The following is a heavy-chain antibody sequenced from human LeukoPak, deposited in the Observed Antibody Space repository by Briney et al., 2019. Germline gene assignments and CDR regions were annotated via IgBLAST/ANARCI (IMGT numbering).Heavy chain of an antibody. CDR1: GGTISSSSYY. V-gene: IGHV4-39*07. CDR2: IYYSGST. D-gene: IGHD6-19*01. CDR3: ARGGWHSDPNFDY. Sequence: SETLSLTCTVSGGTISSSSYYWGWIRQPPGKGLEWIGSIYYSGSTYYNPSLKSRVTISVDTSKNQFSLKLSSVTAADTAVYYCARGGWHSDPNFDYWGQGTLVTVSS. J-gene: IGHJ4*02.